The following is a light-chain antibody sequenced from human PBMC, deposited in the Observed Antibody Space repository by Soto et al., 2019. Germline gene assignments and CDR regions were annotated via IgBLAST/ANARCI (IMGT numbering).Light chain of an antibody. V-gene: IGKV1-5*03. J-gene: IGKJ1*01. CDR2: KAS. CDR1: QNIRTS. Sequence: DIPMTQSPSTLSASVGDRVTITCRAGQNIRTSLAWYQQKPGKAPNLLIYKASTLESGVPSRFSGSGSETEFSLTISSLQPDDFATYYCQQYNSYPWTFGQVTKVEIK. CDR3: QQYNSYPWT.